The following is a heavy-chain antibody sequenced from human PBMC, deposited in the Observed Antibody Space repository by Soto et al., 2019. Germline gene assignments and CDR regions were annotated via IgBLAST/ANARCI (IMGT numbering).Heavy chain of an antibody. CDR3: ARTIVGATGHYYYFFCMDV. D-gene: IGHD1-26*01. J-gene: IGHJ6*02. CDR2: IYYSGST. CDR1: GGSISSYY. V-gene: IGHV4-59*01. Sequence: PSETLSLTCTVSGGSISSYYWSSIRQPPGKGLEWIGYIYYSGSTNHNPAHKSLVTISVDTSKNQFSLTLSSVTAADGAVYYCARTIVGATGHYYYFFCMDVWCQGTTVPVSS.